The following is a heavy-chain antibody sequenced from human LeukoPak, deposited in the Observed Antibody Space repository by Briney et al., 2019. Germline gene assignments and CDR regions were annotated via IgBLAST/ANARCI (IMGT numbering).Heavy chain of an antibody. CDR3: ARGDLQWNYSYFDY. CDR1: GGSISSGSYY. CDR2: IYTSGST. J-gene: IGHJ4*02. D-gene: IGHD1-7*01. V-gene: IGHV4-61*02. Sequence: SETLSLTCTVSGGSISSGSYYWSWIRQPAGKGLEWIGRIYTSGSTNYNPSLKSRVTISVDTSKNQFSLKLSSVTAADTAVYYCARGDLQWNYSYFDYWGQGTLVTVSS.